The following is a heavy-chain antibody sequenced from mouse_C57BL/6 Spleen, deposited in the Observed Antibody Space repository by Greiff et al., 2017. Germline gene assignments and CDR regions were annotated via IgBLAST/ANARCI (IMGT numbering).Heavy chain of an antibody. Sequence: VQLQQSGAELVKPGASVKLSCTASGFNFKDYYMHWVKQRTEQGLEWIGRIDPEDGATKYAPKFQGKATITADTSSNTAYLQLSSLPSEDTAVYDCAREIGSSYYFDYWGQGTTLTVSS. CDR1: GFNFKDYY. J-gene: IGHJ2*01. V-gene: IGHV14-2*01. D-gene: IGHD1-1*01. CDR2: IDPEDGAT. CDR3: AREIGSSYYFDY.